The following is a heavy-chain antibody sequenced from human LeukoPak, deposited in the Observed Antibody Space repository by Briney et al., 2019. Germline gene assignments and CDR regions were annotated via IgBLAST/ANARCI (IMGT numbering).Heavy chain of an antibody. Sequence: SETLSLTCTVSGVSISSYYWSWIRQPPGKGLEWIGYIYYSGSTNYNPSLKSRVTISVDTSKNQFSLKLSSVTAADTAVYYCARGWVVRGARGAFDIWGQGTMVTVSS. CDR3: ARGWVVRGARGAFDI. D-gene: IGHD3-10*01. J-gene: IGHJ3*02. CDR2: IYYSGST. CDR1: GVSISSYY. V-gene: IGHV4-59*01.